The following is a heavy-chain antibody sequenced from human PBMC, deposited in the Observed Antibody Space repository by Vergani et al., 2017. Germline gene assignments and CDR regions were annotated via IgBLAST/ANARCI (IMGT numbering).Heavy chain of an antibody. CDR2: ISGSDGNT. CDR3: AKARDPNCKGGNCYSYYCGLDL. D-gene: IGHD2-21*01. J-gene: IGHJ6*02. Sequence: EVQLLESGGNLIQPGGSLRLSCGASGFTFSSYAMTWVRLAPGKGLQWVSAISGSDGNTFYTDSVKGRFTISRDNSKDTLYLQMNSLRVEDTAIYYCAKARDPNCKGGNCYSYYCGLDLWGQGTTVTVSS. CDR1: GFTFSSYA. V-gene: IGHV3-23*01.